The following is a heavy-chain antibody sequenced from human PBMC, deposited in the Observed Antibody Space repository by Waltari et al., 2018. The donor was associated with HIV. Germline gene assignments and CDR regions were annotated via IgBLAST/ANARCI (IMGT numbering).Heavy chain of an antibody. J-gene: IGHJ6*02. D-gene: IGHD3-10*01. CDR1: GFTFSDYY. CDR2: ISSSGSNI. Sequence: QVQLVESGGGLVKPGGSLRLSCAASGFTFSDYYMSWIRQAPGQALEWVSSISSSGSNIYYADSVKGRFTITRDNAENSLYLQMGSPRAEDTAVYYCATGGGQFRFGVAKRTDGMDGWGQGTTVSVSS. CDR3: ATGGGQFRFGVAKRTDGMDG. V-gene: IGHV3-11*01.